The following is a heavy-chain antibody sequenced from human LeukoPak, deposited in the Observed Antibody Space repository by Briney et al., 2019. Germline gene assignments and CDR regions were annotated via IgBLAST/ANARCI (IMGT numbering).Heavy chain of an antibody. D-gene: IGHD3-22*01. CDR1: TGSFSAYY. J-gene: IGHJ4*02. CDR3: SRASYSYDINGWVPFDY. CDR2: INHSGSA. Sequence: PSETLSLTCAVYTGSFSAYYWTWIRQPPGKGLEWVAEINHSGSANYNPSLRSRVTISVDTSKNQFSLKLSSVTAADTAVYYCSRASYSYDINGWVPFDYWGQGTLVTVSS. V-gene: IGHV4-34*01.